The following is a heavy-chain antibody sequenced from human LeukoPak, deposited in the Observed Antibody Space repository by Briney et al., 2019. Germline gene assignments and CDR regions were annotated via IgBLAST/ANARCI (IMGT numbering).Heavy chain of an antibody. CDR1: GFTFSDYY. Sequence: GGSLRLSCAASGFTFSDYYMSWIRQAPGKGLEWVSYISSGGSTIYYADSVKGRLTISRDNAKNSLYLQMNSLRAEDTAVYYCARDHSYYYDSSGYYFDYWGQGTLVTVSS. J-gene: IGHJ4*02. D-gene: IGHD3-22*01. CDR3: ARDHSYYYDSSGYYFDY. V-gene: IGHV3-11*01. CDR2: ISSGGSTI.